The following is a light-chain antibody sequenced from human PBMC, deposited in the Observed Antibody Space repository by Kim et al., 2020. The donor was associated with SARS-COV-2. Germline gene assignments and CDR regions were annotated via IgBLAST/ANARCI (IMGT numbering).Light chain of an antibody. CDR1: QSIDTH. V-gene: IGKV1-39*01. J-gene: IGKJ1*01. CDR3: QQSYSTPNT. Sequence: DIQMTQSPASLSASVGDRVTITCRASQSIDTHLNWYQQKPGKAPKLLVYAASSLQSGVPSRFSGSGSGTDFTLTISGLQPEDFAGYSCQQSYSTPNTFGQGTKVEIK. CDR2: AAS.